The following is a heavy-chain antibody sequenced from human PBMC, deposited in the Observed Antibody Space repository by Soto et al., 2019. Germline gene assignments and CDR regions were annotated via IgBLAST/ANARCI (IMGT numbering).Heavy chain of an antibody. Sequence: ASVKVSCKASGYTFTGYYMHWVRQAPGQGLEWMGWINPNSGGTNYAQKFQGWVTMTRDTSISTAYMELSRLRSDDTAVYYCARGSGGSYHYFDSWGQGTLVTVSS. CDR1: GYTFTGYY. CDR2: INPNSGGT. J-gene: IGHJ4*02. V-gene: IGHV1-2*04. D-gene: IGHD1-26*01. CDR3: ARGSGGSYHYFDS.